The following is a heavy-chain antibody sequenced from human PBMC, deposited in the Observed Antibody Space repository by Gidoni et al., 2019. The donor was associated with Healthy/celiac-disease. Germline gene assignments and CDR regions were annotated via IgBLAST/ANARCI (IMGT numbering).Heavy chain of an antibody. CDR3: VHSRVNVLRYVDWSRPIDH. CDR2: IYWDDDK. Sequence: QSTLKESGPTRVNPTQTLTLTCTCCGFSLSTSGLGVGWIRQPPGKALEWLALIYWDDDKRSSPSLKRWLTITKDTSKNQVVLTITIMDPVDTATYSCVHSRVNVLRYVDWSRPIDHWGQGTLVTVSS. CDR1: GFSLSTSGLG. J-gene: IGHJ5*02. D-gene: IGHD3-9*01. V-gene: IGHV2-5*02.